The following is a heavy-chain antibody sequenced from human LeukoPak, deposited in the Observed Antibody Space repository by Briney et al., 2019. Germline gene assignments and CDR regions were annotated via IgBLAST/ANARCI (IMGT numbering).Heavy chain of an antibody. CDR1: GGSISSSTYD. D-gene: IGHD3-22*01. CDR3: ARQDYDSSGYYSLNYFDY. CDR2: IYYSGRT. V-gene: IGHV4-39*01. Sequence: SETLSLTCTVSGGSISSSTYDWGWIRQPPGKGLEWIGSIYYSGRTYYNPSLKSRVTISVDTSKNHFSLKLSSVTAADTAVYYCARQDYDSSGYYSLNYFDYWGQGTLVTVSS. J-gene: IGHJ4*02.